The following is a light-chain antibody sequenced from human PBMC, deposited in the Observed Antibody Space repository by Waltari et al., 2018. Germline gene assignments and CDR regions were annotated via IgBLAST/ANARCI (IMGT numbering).Light chain of an antibody. V-gene: IGKV1-39*01. J-gene: IGKJ2*01. CDR1: QSISTY. CDR3: QQSYSAPLT. CDR2: AAS. Sequence: DIQMTQSPSSLSASVGDRVTITCRASQSISTYLNWYQQRPGKAPNLLIYAASTLQSGVPSRFSGSGSGTDFALTISSLQPEDFATYYCQQSYSAPLTFGLGTKLDIQ.